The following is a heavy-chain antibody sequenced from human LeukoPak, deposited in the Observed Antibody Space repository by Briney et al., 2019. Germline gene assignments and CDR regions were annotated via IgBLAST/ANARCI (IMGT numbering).Heavy chain of an antibody. J-gene: IGHJ5*02. CDR2: INPNGGGT. D-gene: IGHD3-10*01. CDR3: ARDRGLWFGELLPDWFDP. Sequence: ASVKVSCKASGYTFTGYYMHWVRQAPGQGLEWMGWINPNGGGTNYAQKFQGRVTMTRDTSISTAYMELSRLRSDDTAVYYCARDRGLWFGELLPDWFDPWGQGTLVTVSS. CDR1: GYTFTGYY. V-gene: IGHV1-2*02.